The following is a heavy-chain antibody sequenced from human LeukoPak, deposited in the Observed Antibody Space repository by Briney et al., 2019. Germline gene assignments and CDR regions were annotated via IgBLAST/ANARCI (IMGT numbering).Heavy chain of an antibody. V-gene: IGHV3-23*01. CDR1: GFTFSSYG. Sequence: GGSLRLSCAASGFTFSSYGMSWVRQAPGKGLEWVSTISGSGTYTYYADSVKGRFTISRDNAKNTLYLQMSSLRAEDTAMYYCARISSSGWVNDHWGQGTLVTVSS. CDR2: ISGSGTYT. D-gene: IGHD6-19*01. J-gene: IGHJ4*02. CDR3: ARISSSGWVNDH.